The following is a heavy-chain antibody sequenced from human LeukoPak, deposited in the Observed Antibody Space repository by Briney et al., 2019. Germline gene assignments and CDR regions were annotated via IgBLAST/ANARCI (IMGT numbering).Heavy chain of an antibody. V-gene: IGHV4-38-2*02. CDR1: GYSISSGYY. Sequence: SETLSLTCIVSGYSISSGYYWVWMRQPPGKGLEWIGSIYHSGSTYYNPSLKSRVTISVDTSKNQFSLKLSSVTAADTAVYYCARTRANYDILTGYYPTYYFDYWGQGTLVTVSS. J-gene: IGHJ4*02. CDR2: IYHSGST. CDR3: ARTRANYDILTGYYPTYYFDY. D-gene: IGHD3-9*01.